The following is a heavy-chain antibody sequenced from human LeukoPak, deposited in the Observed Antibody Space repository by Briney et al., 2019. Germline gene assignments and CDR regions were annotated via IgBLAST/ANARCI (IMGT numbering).Heavy chain of an antibody. J-gene: IGHJ5*02. Sequence: SETLSLTCAVYGGSFSGYYWSWIRQPPGKGLEWIGEIHHSGSTNYNPSLKSRVTISVDTSKKQFSLKLSSVTAADTAVYYCARKGGGQLVNTRRWFDPWGQGTLVTVSS. CDR3: ARKGGGQLVNTRRWFDP. CDR2: IHHSGST. CDR1: GGSFSGYY. D-gene: IGHD6-13*01. V-gene: IGHV4-34*01.